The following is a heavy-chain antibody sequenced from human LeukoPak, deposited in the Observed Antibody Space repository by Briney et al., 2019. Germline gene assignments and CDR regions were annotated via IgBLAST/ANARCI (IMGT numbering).Heavy chain of an antibody. Sequence: GGSLRLSCAASGFTFSRYWMSWVRQAPGKGLEWVANIKQDGSEKFYVDSVKGQFTISRDNAKNSLYLQMNSLRAEDTAVYFCVRDGDDFNFDYWGQGSLVTVSS. V-gene: IGHV3-7*01. J-gene: IGHJ4*02. CDR2: IKQDGSEK. CDR1: GFTFSRYW. CDR3: VRDGDDFNFDY. D-gene: IGHD5-24*01.